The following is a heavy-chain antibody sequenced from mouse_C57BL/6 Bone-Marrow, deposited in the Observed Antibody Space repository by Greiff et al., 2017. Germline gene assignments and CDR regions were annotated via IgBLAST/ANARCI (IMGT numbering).Heavy chain of an antibody. Sequence: QVQLQQPGAELVRPGTSVKLSCKASGYTFTSYWMHWVKQRPGQGLEWIGVIDPSDSYTNYNQKFKGKATLTVDTSSSTAYMQLSSLTSEDSAVXYCARDVRDYGSSSGVYYFDYWGQGTTLTVSS. CDR1: GYTFTSYW. D-gene: IGHD1-1*01. CDR2: IDPSDSYT. CDR3: ARDVRDYGSSSGVYYFDY. V-gene: IGHV1-59*01. J-gene: IGHJ2*01.